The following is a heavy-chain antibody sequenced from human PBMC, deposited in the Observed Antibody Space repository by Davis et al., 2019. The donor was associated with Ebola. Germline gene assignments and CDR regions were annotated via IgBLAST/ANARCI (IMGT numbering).Heavy chain of an antibody. CDR3: ARVNAVTGYSRFDL. V-gene: IGHV3-23*01. D-gene: IGHD3-9*01. CDR2: VSGGGDST. CDR1: GFTFNNYA. Sequence: GGSLRLSCAASGFTFNNYAMSWVRQAPGKGLEWVSAVSGGGDSTFYADSVKGRFTISRDNSKNSLYLRMNSLRPEDTALYHCARVNAVTGYSRFDLWGQGTLVTVSS. J-gene: IGHJ5*02.